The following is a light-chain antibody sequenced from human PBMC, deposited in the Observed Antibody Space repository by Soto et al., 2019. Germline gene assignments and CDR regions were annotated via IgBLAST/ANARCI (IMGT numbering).Light chain of an antibody. CDR2: AAS. Sequence: DIQMTQSPSSLCASVGYRVTMSCRSSQSVTSYLNWYQQKPGKAPKLLIYAASSLQSGVPSRFSGSGSGTDFTLTISSLQPEDFATYYCQQSYSTLWTFGQGTKVDIK. V-gene: IGKV1-39*01. J-gene: IGKJ1*01. CDR3: QQSYSTLWT. CDR1: QSVTSY.